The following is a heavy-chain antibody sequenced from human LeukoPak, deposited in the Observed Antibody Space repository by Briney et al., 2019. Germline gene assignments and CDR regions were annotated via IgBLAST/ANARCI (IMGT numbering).Heavy chain of an antibody. CDR2: INPNSGGT. CDR3: ASGGWYYFDY. CDR1: GYTFTGYY. D-gene: IGHD6-19*01. V-gene: IGHV1-2*02. Sequence: ASVKVSCKASGYTFTGYYMHWVRQAPGQGLEWMGWINPNSGGTNYAQTLHGRVTMTRDTSISTAYMELSRLRSDDTTVYYCASGGWYYFDYWSQGTLVTSSS. J-gene: IGHJ4*02.